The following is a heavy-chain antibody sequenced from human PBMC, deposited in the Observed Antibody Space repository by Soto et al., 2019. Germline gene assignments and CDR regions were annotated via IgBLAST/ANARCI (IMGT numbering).Heavy chain of an antibody. CDR2: IVVGSGNT. J-gene: IGHJ4*02. D-gene: IGHD1-26*01. CDR1: GFTFTSSA. Sequence: QMPLVQSGPEVKKPGTSVKVSCKASGFTFTSSAVQWVRQARGQRLEWIGWIVVGSGNTNYAQKFQERVTITRDMSTSTAYMELSSLRSEDTAVYYCAADKGSGSYLDWGQGTLVTVSS. V-gene: IGHV1-58*01. CDR3: AADKGSGSYLD.